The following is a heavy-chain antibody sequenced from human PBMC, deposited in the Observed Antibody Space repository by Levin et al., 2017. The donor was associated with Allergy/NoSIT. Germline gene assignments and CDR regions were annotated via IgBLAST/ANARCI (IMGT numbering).Heavy chain of an antibody. V-gene: IGHV3-11*05. Sequence: SCAASGFTFSDYYMSWIRQAPGKGLEWVSYISGSSYYTNYADSVKGRFTIPRDNPKNSLYLQMNSLRAEDTAVDYCARDSTYDYWGQGTLVTVSS. CDR3: ARDSTYDY. CDR1: GFTFSDYY. J-gene: IGHJ4*02. D-gene: IGHD6-13*01. CDR2: ISGSSYYT.